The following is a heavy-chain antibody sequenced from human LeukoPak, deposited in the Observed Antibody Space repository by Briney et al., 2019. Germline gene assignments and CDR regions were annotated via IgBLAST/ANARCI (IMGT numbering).Heavy chain of an antibody. CDR3: AKTSSGWYYFDY. CDR1: GFTFSSYA. D-gene: IGHD6-19*01. Sequence: GGSLRLSCAASGFTFSSYAMSWVRQAPGKGLEWVSAISGSGGSTYYADSVKGRFTISRDNSKNTLYLQMNSLRAEDTAVYFCAKTSSGWYYFDYWGQGTLVTVSS. CDR2: ISGSGGST. V-gene: IGHV3-23*01. J-gene: IGHJ4*02.